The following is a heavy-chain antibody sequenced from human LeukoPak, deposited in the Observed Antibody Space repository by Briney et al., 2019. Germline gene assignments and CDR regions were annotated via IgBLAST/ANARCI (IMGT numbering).Heavy chain of an antibody. Sequence: PGGSLRLSCAASGFTVSNYAMSWVRQAPGKGLEWVSASSAGGGSTYYADSVKGRFTISRENSKNTLYLQMNSLRAEDTAVYYCANAGQTLNIAVAGTAAYWGQGTLVTVYS. J-gene: IGHJ4*02. V-gene: IGHV3-23*01. CDR1: GFTVSNYA. CDR3: ANAGQTLNIAVAGTAAY. D-gene: IGHD6-19*01. CDR2: SSAGGGST.